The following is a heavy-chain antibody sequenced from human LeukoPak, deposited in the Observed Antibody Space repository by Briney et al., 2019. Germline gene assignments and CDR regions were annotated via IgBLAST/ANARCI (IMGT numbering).Heavy chain of an antibody. J-gene: IGHJ4*02. Sequence: SETLSLTCTVSGYSINSGFYWGWIRQPPGKGLEWIGTIHRGGTTDYNPSLKSRLTISVDTSKNQFSLHLTSVTAADTAVYYCVRVYIYGRSYFDYWGQGTLVTVSS. CDR3: VRVYIYGRSYFDY. CDR2: IHRGGTT. CDR1: GYSINSGFY. D-gene: IGHD5-18*01. V-gene: IGHV4-38-2*02.